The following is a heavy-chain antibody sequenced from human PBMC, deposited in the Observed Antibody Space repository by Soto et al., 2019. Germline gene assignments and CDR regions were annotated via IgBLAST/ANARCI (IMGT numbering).Heavy chain of an antibody. CDR1: GYTFTSHS. J-gene: IGHJ4*02. V-gene: IGHV1-18*04. Sequence: GASVKVSCKASGYTFTSHSISWVRQAPGQGLEWMGRISTYSGKTNYAQTLQGRLTMTTDTSTSTAYMELESLRSDDTAFYYCARVQGGNILVLAGAPDYWGQGTLVTVSS. CDR3: ARVQGGNILVLAGAPDY. CDR2: ISTYSGKT. D-gene: IGHD2-21*01.